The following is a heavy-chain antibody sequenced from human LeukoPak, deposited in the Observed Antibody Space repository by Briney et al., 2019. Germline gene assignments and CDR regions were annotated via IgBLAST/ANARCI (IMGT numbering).Heavy chain of an antibody. CDR1: GYTFSSYA. V-gene: IGHV1-18*04. D-gene: IGHD6-13*01. Sequence: ASVKVSCKASGYTFSSYAMNWVRQAPGQGLEWMGWISAYNGNTNYAQKLQGRVTMTTDTSTSTAYMELRSLRSDDTAVYYCARWRGYSSSWYGYYYYGMDVWGQGTTVTVSS. CDR2: ISAYNGNT. J-gene: IGHJ6*02. CDR3: ARWRGYSSSWYGYYYYGMDV.